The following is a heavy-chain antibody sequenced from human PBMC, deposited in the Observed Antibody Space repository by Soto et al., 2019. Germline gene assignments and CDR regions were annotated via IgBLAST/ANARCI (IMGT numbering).Heavy chain of an antibody. V-gene: IGHV3-30*18. CDR1: GFTFSSYG. J-gene: IGHJ6*02. Sequence: PGGSLRLSCAASGFTFSSYGMHWVRQAPGKGLEWVAVISYDGSNKYYADSVKGRFTISRDNSKNTLYLQMNSLRAEDTAVYYCAKVHVDTYYYYYGMDVWGQGTTVTVSS. D-gene: IGHD5-18*01. CDR3: AKVHVDTYYYYYGMDV. CDR2: ISYDGSNK.